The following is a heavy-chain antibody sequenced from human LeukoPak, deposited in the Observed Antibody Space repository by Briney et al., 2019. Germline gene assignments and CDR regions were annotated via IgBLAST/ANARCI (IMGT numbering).Heavy chain of an antibody. J-gene: IGHJ4*02. CDR2: ISTASTYI. V-gene: IGHV3-21*06. CDR1: GFAFSSYN. Sequence: GGSLRLSCAASGFAFSSYNMKWVRQAPGKGLEWVSFISTASTYIYYADSVKGRFTVSRDNSKNLLYLQMDSLRVEDTAVYYCARAGTCSSTSCDGGIEYWGQGTLVTVSS. CDR3: ARAGTCSSTSCDGGIEY. D-gene: IGHD2-2*01.